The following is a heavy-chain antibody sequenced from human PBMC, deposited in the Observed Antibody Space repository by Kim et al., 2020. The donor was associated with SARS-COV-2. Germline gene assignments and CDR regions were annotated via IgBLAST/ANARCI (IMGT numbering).Heavy chain of an antibody. D-gene: IGHD3-22*01. CDR1: GGTFSSYA. Sequence: SVKVSCKASGGTFSSYAISWVRQAPGQGLEWMGGIIPIFGTANYAQKFQGRVTITADESTSTAYMELSSLRSEDTAVYYCARCYYYDSSGYGDASDIWGQGTMVTVSS. V-gene: IGHV1-69*13. CDR2: IIPIFGTA. J-gene: IGHJ3*02. CDR3: ARCYYYDSSGYGDASDI.